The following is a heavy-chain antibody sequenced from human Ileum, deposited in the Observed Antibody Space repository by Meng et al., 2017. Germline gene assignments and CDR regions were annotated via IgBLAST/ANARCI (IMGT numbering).Heavy chain of an antibody. CDR2: IISDGSRT. CDR1: GFTFSSSW. J-gene: IGHJ4*02. V-gene: IGHV3-74*01. D-gene: IGHD3-16*02. CDR3: ARAQLRLGELSSYYFDY. Sequence: GESLKISCAASGFTFSSSWMHWVRQAPGKGLVWVSRIISDGSRTSYADPVKGRFTISRDNAKNTLYLQMNSLRAEDTAVYYCARAQLRLGELSSYYFDYWGQGTLVTVSS.